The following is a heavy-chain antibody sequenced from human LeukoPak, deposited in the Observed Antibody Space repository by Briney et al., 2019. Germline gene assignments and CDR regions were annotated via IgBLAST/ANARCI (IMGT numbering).Heavy chain of an antibody. D-gene: IGHD3-3*01. CDR2: IYPGDSDT. CDR3: ARQNDFRLDY. CDR1: GYTFSSYW. Sequence: GESLKISSKGSGYTFSSYWIGWVRQMPGKGLEWMGIIYPGDSDTRYSPSLQGQVTISVDTSIGTAYLQWSSLNASDTAIYYCARQNDFRLDYWGQGTLVTVSP. V-gene: IGHV5-51*01. J-gene: IGHJ4*02.